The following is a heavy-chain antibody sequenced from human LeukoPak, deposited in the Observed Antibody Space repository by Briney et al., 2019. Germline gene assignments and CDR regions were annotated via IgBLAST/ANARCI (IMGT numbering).Heavy chain of an antibody. V-gene: IGHV3-30-3*01. J-gene: IGHJ4*02. Sequence: GGSLRLSCAASGFTFSSYAMHWVRQAPGKGLEWVAVISYDGSNKYYADSVKGRFTISRDNSKNTLYLQMNSLRAEDTAVYYCARDPNSYGSLPLDYWGQGTLVTVSS. CDR2: ISYDGSNK. CDR3: ARDPNSYGSLPLDY. CDR1: GFTFSSYA. D-gene: IGHD3-10*01.